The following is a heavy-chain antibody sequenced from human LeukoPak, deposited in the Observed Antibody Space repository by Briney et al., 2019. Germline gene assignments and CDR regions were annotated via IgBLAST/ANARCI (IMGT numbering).Heavy chain of an antibody. CDR2: ISSSSSYI. Sequence: PGGSLRLSCAASGFTFSSYSMNWVRQAPGKGLEWVSSISSSSSYIYYADSVKGRFTISRDNAKNSLYLQMNSLRSEDTAVYYCAADIGSGSYSWGQGTLVTVSS. J-gene: IGHJ4*02. D-gene: IGHD3-10*01. CDR1: GFTFSSYS. V-gene: IGHV3-21*04. CDR3: AADIGSGSYS.